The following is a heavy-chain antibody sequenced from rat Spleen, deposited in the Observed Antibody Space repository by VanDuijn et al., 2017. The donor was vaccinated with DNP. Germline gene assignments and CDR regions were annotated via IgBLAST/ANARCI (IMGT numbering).Heavy chain of an antibody. CDR3: ARDNYGGYY. Sequence: EVQLVESGGGLVQPGRSLKLSCVASGFIFSSYWMYWFRQAPGKGLEWVAAIHSDGSSTYYRDSVKGRFTISRDNAKSTLYLQMNSLRSEDTATYYCARDNYGGYYWGHGVMVTVSS. CDR1: GFIFSSYW. D-gene: IGHD1-11*01. V-gene: IGHV5-58*01. CDR2: IHSDGSST. J-gene: IGHJ2*01.